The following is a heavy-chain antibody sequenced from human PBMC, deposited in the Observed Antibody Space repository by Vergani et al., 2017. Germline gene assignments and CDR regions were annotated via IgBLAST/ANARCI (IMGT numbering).Heavy chain of an antibody. CDR1: GFIFSTYA. D-gene: IGHD1-14*01. J-gene: IGHJ4*02. Sequence: EVQLLESGGDLVQPGGSLRLSCTASGFIFSTYAMSWVRQAPGKGLEWVSAINRGSTTYYADSVKGRFTISRDNSKNTVFIQMNSLRAEDTAVYYCAKEGRSGITPFVADWGQGTLVTVSS. V-gene: IGHV3-23*01. CDR3: AKEGRSGITPFVAD. CDR2: INRGSTT.